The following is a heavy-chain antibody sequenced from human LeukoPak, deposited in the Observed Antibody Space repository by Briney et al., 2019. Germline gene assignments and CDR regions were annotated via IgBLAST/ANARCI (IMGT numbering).Heavy chain of an antibody. CDR3: ARDPEQLIVGATGVDY. D-gene: IGHD1-26*01. CDR2: ISYDGSNK. Sequence: GGSLRLSCAASGFTFSSYAMHWVRQAPGKGLEWVAVISYDGSNKYYADSVKGRFTISRDNSKNTLYLQMNSLRAEDTAVYYCARDPEQLIVGATGVDYWGQGTLVTVSS. V-gene: IGHV3-30-3*01. CDR1: GFTFSSYA. J-gene: IGHJ4*02.